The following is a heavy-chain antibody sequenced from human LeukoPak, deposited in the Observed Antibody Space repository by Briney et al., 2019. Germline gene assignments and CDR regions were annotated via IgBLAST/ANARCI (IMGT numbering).Heavy chain of an antibody. J-gene: IGHJ3*02. V-gene: IGHV3-30-3*01. CDR3: ARIPQEKVGAFDI. Sequence: GGSLRLSCAASGFTFSSYAMHWVRQAPGKGLEWVAVISYDGSNKYYADSVKGRFTISRDNSKNTLYLQMNSLRAEDTAVYYCARIPQEKVGAFDIWGQGTMVTVSS. D-gene: IGHD2-2*02. CDR2: ISYDGSNK. CDR1: GFTFSSYA.